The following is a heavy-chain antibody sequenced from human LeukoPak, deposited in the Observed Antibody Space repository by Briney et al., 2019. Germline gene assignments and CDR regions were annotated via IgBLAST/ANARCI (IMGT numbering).Heavy chain of an antibody. D-gene: IGHD1-26*01. CDR3: AKDVDSESYYGSFDY. CDR2: ISYDGSNK. CDR1: GFTFSSYG. V-gene: IGHV3-30*18. Sequence: GGSLRLSCAASGFTFSSYGMHWVRQAPGKGLEWVAVISYDGSNKYYADSVKGRFTISRDNSKNTLYLQMNSLRAEDTAVYYCAKDVDSESYYGSFDYWGQGTLVTVSS. J-gene: IGHJ4*02.